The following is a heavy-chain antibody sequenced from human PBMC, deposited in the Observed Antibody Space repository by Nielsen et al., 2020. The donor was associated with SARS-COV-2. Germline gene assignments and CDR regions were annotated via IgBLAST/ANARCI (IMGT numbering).Heavy chain of an antibody. J-gene: IGHJ6*02. CDR3: ASPHTWGGDYGMDV. V-gene: IGHV1-69*04. Sequence: SVKVSCKASGGTFSSYAISWVRQAPGQGLEWTGRIIPILGIANYAQKFQGRVTITADKSTSTAYMELSSLRSEDTAVYYCASPHTWGGDYGMDVWGQGTTVIVSS. D-gene: IGHD7-27*01. CDR1: GGTFSSYA. CDR2: IIPILGIA.